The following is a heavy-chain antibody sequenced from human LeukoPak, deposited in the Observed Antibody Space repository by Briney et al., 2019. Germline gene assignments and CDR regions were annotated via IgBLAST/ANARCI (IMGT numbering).Heavy chain of an antibody. J-gene: IGHJ6*03. CDR1: GYTFSSYW. D-gene: IGHD7-27*01. CDR2: IKQDGSEK. V-gene: IGHV3-7*01. CDR3: ASDFNWGLLYYYYMDV. Sequence: GGSLRLSCAASGYTFSSYWMSWVRQAPGKGLEWVANIKQDGSEKYYVDSVKGRFTISRDNAKNSLYLQMNSLRAEDSAVYYCASDFNWGLLYYYYMDVWGKGTTVTVSS.